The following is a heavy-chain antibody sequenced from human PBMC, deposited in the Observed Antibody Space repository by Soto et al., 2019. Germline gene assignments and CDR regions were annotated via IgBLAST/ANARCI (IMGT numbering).Heavy chain of an antibody. J-gene: IGHJ5*02. CDR1: GFTFSNFG. D-gene: IGHD2-2*01. CDR2: ISFDGVDK. CDR3: ARGGACTTTICHNNWFDP. V-gene: IGHV3-33*05. Sequence: VQLVESGGGVVQPGRSLRLSCVASGFTFSNFGMHWVRQAPGKGLEWVAHISFDGVDKNYPDSVKGRFTISRDNSKNTLYLQMSSLRVEDTAVYYCARGGACTTTICHNNWFDPWGQGSLVTVSS.